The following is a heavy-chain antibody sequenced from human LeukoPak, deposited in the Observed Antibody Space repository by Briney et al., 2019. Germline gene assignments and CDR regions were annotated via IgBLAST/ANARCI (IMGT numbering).Heavy chain of an antibody. J-gene: IGHJ3*02. CDR1: GYTFTSYY. CDR3: ARWSYYDSSGYFVGAFDI. Sequence: ASVKVSCKASGYTFTSYYMHWVRQAPGQGLEWMGLINPSGGSTRYAQKFQGRATVTRDTSTSTLYMEVSSLRSQDTAVYYCARWSYYDSSGYFVGAFDIWGQGTMVTVSS. CDR2: INPSGGST. D-gene: IGHD3-22*01. V-gene: IGHV1-46*01.